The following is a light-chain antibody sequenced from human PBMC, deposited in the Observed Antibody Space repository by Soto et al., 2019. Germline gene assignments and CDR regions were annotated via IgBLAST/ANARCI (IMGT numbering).Light chain of an antibody. CDR2: LGS. CDR3: MQALQTL. J-gene: IGKJ1*01. CDR1: QSLLHSNGYNY. Sequence: DIVMTQSPLSLPVTPGEPASISCRSSQSLLHSNGYNYLDWYLQKPGQSPQLLIYLGSNRASGVPDRFSGSGSGTDFTLKISRVEAEDVGVYYCMQALQTLFGQGTK. V-gene: IGKV2-28*01.